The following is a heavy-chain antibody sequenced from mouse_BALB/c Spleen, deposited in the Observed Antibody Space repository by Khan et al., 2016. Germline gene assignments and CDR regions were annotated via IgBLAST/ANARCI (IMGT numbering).Heavy chain of an antibody. CDR3: ATGITTVRVKLGHD. CDR2: INTNTRNT. V-gene: IGHV9-3-1*01. D-gene: IGHD1-1*01. Sequence: QIQLVQSGPELKKPGETVKISCKAAGYNFTHFGITWARQAPGKGLERMDWINTNTRNTTYADDFKGRFAFSLGTPASTAYLQINNLKNEDTATYCCATGITTVRVKLGHDWGRGTTLTV. CDR1: GYNFTHFG. J-gene: IGHJ2*01.